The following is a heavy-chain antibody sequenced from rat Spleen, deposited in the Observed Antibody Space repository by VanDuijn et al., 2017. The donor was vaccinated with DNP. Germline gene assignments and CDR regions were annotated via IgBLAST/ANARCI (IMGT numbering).Heavy chain of an antibody. V-gene: IGHV5-17*01. J-gene: IGHJ2*01. CDR1: GFTLSDYA. CDR2: ITYDVTRT. Sequence: EVQLVESGGGLVQPGRSLKLSCAASGFTLSDYAMVWVRQAPKKGLEWVATITYDVTRTYYRDSVKGRFTISRDNAKSTLNLQMDSLRSEDTATYYCVTRGKYGGYDYWGQGVMVTVSS. D-gene: IGHD1-11*01. CDR3: VTRGKYGGYDY.